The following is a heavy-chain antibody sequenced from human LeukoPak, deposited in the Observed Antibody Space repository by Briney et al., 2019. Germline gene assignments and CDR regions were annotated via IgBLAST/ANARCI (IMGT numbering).Heavy chain of an antibody. CDR1: GGFFSGYS. J-gene: IGHJ4*02. V-gene: IGHV4-34*01. CDR3: ASQFCTPTSCYRGDFDS. Sequence: SETLSLTCAVSGGFFSGYSWTWIRQPPGKGLEWIGEVNHSGSTNYNPSLNSRVTISLDTPQNQFSLNLAAVTAAAPPVYSCASQFCTPTSCYRGDFDSCGQGTLVTVSS. D-gene: IGHD2-2*01. CDR2: VNHSGST.